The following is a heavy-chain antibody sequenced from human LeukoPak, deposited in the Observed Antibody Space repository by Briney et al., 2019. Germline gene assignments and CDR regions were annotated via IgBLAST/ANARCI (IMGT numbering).Heavy chain of an antibody. CDR3: ARIQVVTAPYYYYYYMDV. J-gene: IGHJ6*03. CDR2: IDWDDDK. CDR1: GFSLSTSGMC. Sequence: SGPALVKLTQTLTLTCTFSGFSLSTSGMCVSWIRQPPGKALEWLARIDWDDDKYYSTSLKTRLTISKDTSKNQVVLTMTNMDPVDTATYYCARIQVVTAPYYYYYYMDVWGKGTTVTVSS. D-gene: IGHD2-21*02. V-gene: IGHV2-70*11.